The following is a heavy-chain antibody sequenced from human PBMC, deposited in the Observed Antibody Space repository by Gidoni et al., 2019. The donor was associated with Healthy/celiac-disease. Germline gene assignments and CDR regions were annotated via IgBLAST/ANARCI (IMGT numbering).Heavy chain of an antibody. D-gene: IGHD1-1*01. CDR1: GFTFSSYW. J-gene: IGHJ4*02. CDR3: ARRGELAFDY. Sequence: EVQLVESGGCLVPPGGSLRLSCAASGFTFSSYWMHWVRQAPGKGLGWVSRINSEGRSKSYADSVKGRFTISRDNAKNTLYLQRNSLRAEDTAVYYCARRGELAFDYWGQGTLVTVSS. V-gene: IGHV3-74*01. CDR2: INSEGRSK.